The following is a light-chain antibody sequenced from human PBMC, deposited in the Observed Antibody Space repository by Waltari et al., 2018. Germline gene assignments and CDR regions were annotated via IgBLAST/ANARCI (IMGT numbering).Light chain of an antibody. V-gene: IGLV1-51*02. CDR2: ENT. Sequence: QSVLTQPPSVSAAPGQRVTIPCSGGRSHLGNNYVSWYPQFPGTAPKLLIYENTERPSGIPGRFSGSKSGTSATLDISGLQAGDEADYYCGTWDSSLSGAVFGGGTHLTVL. J-gene: IGLJ7*01. CDR3: GTWDSSLSGAV. CDR1: RSHLGNNY.